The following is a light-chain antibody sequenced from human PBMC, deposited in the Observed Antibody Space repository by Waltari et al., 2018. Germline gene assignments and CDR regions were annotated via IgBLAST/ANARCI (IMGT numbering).Light chain of an antibody. Sequence: HSVLTQPPSVSGTPGQTVTISCFGTNSNIGRNSVFWYQQLPGTAPKLLIYRDDQRPSGVPDRFSGSKSGTSASLAIRGLRSEDEADYYCAAWDDSLSVSYVFGSGTKVTV. CDR2: RDD. J-gene: IGLJ1*01. CDR3: AAWDDSLSVSYV. V-gene: IGLV1-47*01. CDR1: NSNIGRNS.